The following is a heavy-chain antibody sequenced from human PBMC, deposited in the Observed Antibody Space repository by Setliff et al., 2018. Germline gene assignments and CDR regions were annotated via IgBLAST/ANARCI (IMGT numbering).Heavy chain of an antibody. CDR2: VYYSGTA. J-gene: IGHJ4*02. CDR3: ARGGTYRYFDY. V-gene: IGHV4-59*01. Sequence: PSETLSLTCTVSDGSLSTYYWSWIRQPPGKGLEFIGYVYYSGTANYSPSLRSRLTISVDTSKTQFSLKLNSMTTADTAVYYCARGGTYRYFDYWGQGTLVTVSS. CDR1: DGSLSTYY.